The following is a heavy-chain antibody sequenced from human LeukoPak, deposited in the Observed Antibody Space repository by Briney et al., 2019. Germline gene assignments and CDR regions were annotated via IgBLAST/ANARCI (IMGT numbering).Heavy chain of an antibody. CDR3: ARELYYYDSSGYYRYFDY. J-gene: IGHJ4*02. V-gene: IGHV3-66*02. Sequence: GGSLRLSCAASGFTVSSNYMSWVRQAPGKGLEWVSVIYSGGSTYYADSVKGRSTISRDNSKNTLYLQMNSLRAEDTAVYYCARELYYYDSSGYYRYFDYWGQGTLVTVSS. D-gene: IGHD3-22*01. CDR1: GFTVSSNY. CDR2: IYSGGST.